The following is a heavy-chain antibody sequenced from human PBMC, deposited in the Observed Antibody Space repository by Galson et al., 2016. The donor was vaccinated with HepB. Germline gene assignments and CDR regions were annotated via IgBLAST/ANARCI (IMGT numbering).Heavy chain of an antibody. CDR1: GFTFDA. V-gene: IGHV3-9*01. CDR3: AKGSSGWLGGDFDY. D-gene: IGHD6-19*01. Sequence: SLRLSCAASGFTFDAMHWVRQAPGKGLEWVSGINWNTGSIGYADPVKGRFSISRDNAKKSLYLQINSLRAEDTALYYCAKGSSGWLGGDFDYWGQGSLVTVSS. CDR2: INWNTGSI. J-gene: IGHJ4*02.